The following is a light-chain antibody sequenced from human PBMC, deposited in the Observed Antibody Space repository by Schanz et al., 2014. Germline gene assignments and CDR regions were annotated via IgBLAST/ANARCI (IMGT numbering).Light chain of an antibody. V-gene: IGKV3-20*01. J-gene: IGKJ1*01. CDR2: GAS. CDR3: QQYGSSVWT. CDR1: QSVIY. Sequence: EIVLTQSPGTLSLSPGERATLSCRASQSVIYLAWYQQKPGQAPRLLIYGASSRANGIPDRFSGSGSGRDFTLTISRLEPEDFAVYYCQQYGSSVWTFGQGTKVEIK.